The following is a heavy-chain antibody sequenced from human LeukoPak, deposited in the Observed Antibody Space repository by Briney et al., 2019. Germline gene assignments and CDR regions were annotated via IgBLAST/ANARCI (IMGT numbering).Heavy chain of an antibody. V-gene: IGHV4-59*01. Sequence: SETLSLTCTVSSGSISSYYWSWIRQPPGKGLEWIGYIYYSGSTNYNPSLKSRVTISVDTSKNQFSLKLSSVTAADTAVYYCARDSAMVRGVIITSPGYFDYWGQGTLVTVSS. CDR1: SGSISSYY. J-gene: IGHJ4*02. D-gene: IGHD3-10*01. CDR3: ARDSAMVRGVIITSPGYFDY. CDR2: IYYSGST.